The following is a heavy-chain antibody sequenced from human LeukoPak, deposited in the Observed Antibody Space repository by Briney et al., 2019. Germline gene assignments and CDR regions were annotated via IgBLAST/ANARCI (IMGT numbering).Heavy chain of an antibody. V-gene: IGHV3-7*01. J-gene: IGHJ5*02. CDR1: GSTFSSYW. CDR3: ARGVAGIRDDWFDP. D-gene: IGHD6-19*01. CDR2: IKQDGSEK. Sequence: QSGGSLRLSCAASGSTFSSYWMSWVRQAPGKGLEWVANIKQDGSEKYYVDSVKGRFTISRDNAKNSLYLQMNSLRAEDTAVYYCARGVAGIRDDWFDPWGQGTLVTVSS.